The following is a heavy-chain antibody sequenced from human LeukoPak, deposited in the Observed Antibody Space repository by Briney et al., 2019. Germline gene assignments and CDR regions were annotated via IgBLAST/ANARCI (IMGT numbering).Heavy chain of an antibody. CDR1: GFTVSSNS. V-gene: IGHV3-66*01. Sequence: GGSQRLSCAASGFTVSSNSMSWVRQAPGKGLEWVSVIYSGGTTYYADSVKGRFTISKDNSKNTLYLQMNSLRAEDTAVYYCARDLYVDIVAPSGMDVWGQGTTVTVSS. CDR2: IYSGGTT. CDR3: ARDLYVDIVAPSGMDV. J-gene: IGHJ6*02. D-gene: IGHD5-12*01.